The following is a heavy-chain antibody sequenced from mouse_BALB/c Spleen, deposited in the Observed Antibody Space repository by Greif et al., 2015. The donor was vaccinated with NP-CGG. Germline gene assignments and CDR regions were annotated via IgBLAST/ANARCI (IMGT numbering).Heavy chain of an antibody. CDR3: ARAGSSYDAMDY. CDR1: GFTFSDYY. V-gene: IGHV5-4*02. CDR2: ISDGGSYT. J-gene: IGHJ4*01. D-gene: IGHD1-1*01. Sequence: EVQGVESGGGLVKPGGSLKLSCAASGFTFSDYYMYWVRQTPEKRLEWVATISDGGSYTYYPDSVKGRFTISRDNAKNNLYLQMSSLKSEDTAMYYCARAGSSYDAMDYWGQGTSVTVSS.